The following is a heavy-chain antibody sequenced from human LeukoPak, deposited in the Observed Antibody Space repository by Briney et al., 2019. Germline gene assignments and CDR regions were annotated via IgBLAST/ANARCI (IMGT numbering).Heavy chain of an antibody. CDR3: AGDYYGSGSYYNVGHFDY. CDR2: IYHSGST. V-gene: IGHV4-38-2*02. Sequence: PSETLSLTCTVSGYSISSGYYWGWIRQPPGKGLEWIGSIYHSGSTYYNPSLKSRVTISVDTSKNQFSLKLSSVTAADTAAYYCAGDYYGSGSYYNVGHFDYWGQGTLVTVSS. J-gene: IGHJ4*02. CDR1: GYSISSGYY. D-gene: IGHD3-10*01.